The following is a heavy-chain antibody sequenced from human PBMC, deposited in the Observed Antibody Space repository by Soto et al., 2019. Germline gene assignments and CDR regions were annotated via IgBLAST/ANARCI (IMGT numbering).Heavy chain of an antibody. D-gene: IGHD5-18*01. CDR1: GYTLTELS. CDR3: ARDLTGYSYGFN. V-gene: IGHV1-24*01. J-gene: IGHJ4*02. Sequence: QVQLVQSGAEVKKPGASVKVSCKVSGYTLTELSMHWVRQAPGKGLEWMGGFDPEDGETIYAQKFQGRVTITADESTSTAYMELSSLRSEDTAVYYCARDLTGYSYGFNWGQGTLVTVSS. CDR2: FDPEDGET.